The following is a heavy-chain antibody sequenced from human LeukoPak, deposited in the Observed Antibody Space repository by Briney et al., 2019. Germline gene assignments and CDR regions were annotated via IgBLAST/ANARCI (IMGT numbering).Heavy chain of an antibody. CDR2: IYHSGST. CDR3: AGGVGYCTNDVCRMGAFDI. J-gene: IGHJ3*02. CDR1: GYSISSGYY. Sequence: PSETLSLTCTVSGYSISSGYYWGWIRQPPGKGLEWIGSIYHSGSTYYNPSLKSRVTISVDTSKNQFSLKLSSVTAADTAVYYCAGGVGYCTNDVCRMGAFDIWGQGTMVTVSS. V-gene: IGHV4-38-2*02. D-gene: IGHD2-8*01.